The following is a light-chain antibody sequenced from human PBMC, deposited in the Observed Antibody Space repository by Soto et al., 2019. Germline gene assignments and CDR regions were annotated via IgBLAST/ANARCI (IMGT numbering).Light chain of an antibody. J-gene: IGKJ4*01. CDR1: QGIMND. CDR2: AAS. V-gene: IGKV1-17*01. CDR3: LQHKTFT. Sequence: DIQMTQSPSSLPASVGDRVTITCRASQGIMNDLGWYQQKPGKAPKRLIYAASSLQSGVPSRFSGSGFETEFTLTINSLQPEDFATYYCLQHKTFTFGGGTKVDIK.